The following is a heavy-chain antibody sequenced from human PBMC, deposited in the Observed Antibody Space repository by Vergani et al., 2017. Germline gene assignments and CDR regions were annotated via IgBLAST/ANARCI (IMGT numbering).Heavy chain of an antibody. V-gene: IGHV4-31*03. CDR3: AREAGWELLIFRATRAFDI. J-gene: IGHJ3*02. CDR1: GGSISSGGYY. D-gene: IGHD1-26*01. CDR2: IYYSGST. Sequence: QVQLQESGPGLVKPSQTLSLTCTVSGGSISSGGYYWSWIRQHPGKGLEWIGYIYYSGSTYYNPSLQSRVTISVDTSKNQFSLKLSSVTAADTAVYYCAREAGWELLIFRATRAFDIWGQGTMVTVSS.